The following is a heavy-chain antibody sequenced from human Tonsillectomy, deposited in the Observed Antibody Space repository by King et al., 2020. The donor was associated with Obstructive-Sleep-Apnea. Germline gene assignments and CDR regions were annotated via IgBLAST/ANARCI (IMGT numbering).Heavy chain of an antibody. J-gene: IGHJ4*02. V-gene: IGHV3-23*04. Sequence: EVQLVESGGGLVQPGGSLRLSCAASGFMFSSFAMSWVRQAPGKGLEWVSTISGSGTNTYSADSVKGRFTISRDNSKNTLYLQMNSLRAGDTAVYYCAKEGSYSGSGSYYTDYWGQGTLVSVSS. D-gene: IGHD3-10*01. CDR2: ISGSGTNT. CDR3: AKEGSYSGSGSYYTDY. CDR1: GFMFSSFA.